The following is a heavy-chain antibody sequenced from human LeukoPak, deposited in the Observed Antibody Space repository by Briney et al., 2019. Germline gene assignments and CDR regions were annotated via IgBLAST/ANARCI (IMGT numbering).Heavy chain of an antibody. CDR3: GKEGGA. Sequence: GGSLRLSCSASGFRFSDFTMTWIRQAPGKGPEWVSAIGGRGGSTYYADSVGGRFTISRDNSKDMVYLQMNSLKVEDTATYYCGKEGGAWGQGTKVTVSS. CDR2: IGGRGGST. V-gene: IGHV3-23*01. D-gene: IGHD3-16*01. CDR1: GFRFSDFT. J-gene: IGHJ5*02.